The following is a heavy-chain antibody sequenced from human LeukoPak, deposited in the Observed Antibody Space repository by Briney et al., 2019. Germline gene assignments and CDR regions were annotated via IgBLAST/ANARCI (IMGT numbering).Heavy chain of an antibody. J-gene: IGHJ3*02. CDR1: GGTFSNYA. CDR2: IIPMFGTA. V-gene: IGHV1-69*06. D-gene: IGHD3-10*01. Sequence: PRASVKVSCKASGGTFSNYAINWVRQAPGQGLEWMGGIIPMFGTAIYAQKFQGRITITADKSTSTAYMELSSLRSEDTAVYYCARKKDGGDAFDIWGQGTMVTVSS. CDR3: ARKKDGGDAFDI.